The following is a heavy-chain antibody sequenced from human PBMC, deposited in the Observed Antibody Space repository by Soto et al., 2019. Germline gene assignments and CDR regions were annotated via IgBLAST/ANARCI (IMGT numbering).Heavy chain of an antibody. CDR2: ISYDGSNK. CDR1: GFTFSSYG. J-gene: IGHJ5*02. Sequence: GGSLRLSCAASGFTFSSYGIHWVRQAPGKGLEWVAVISYDGSNKYYADSVKGRFTISRDNSKNTLYLQMNSLRAEDTAVYYCAKEGDDYSNYVSWFDPWGQGTLVTVSS. D-gene: IGHD4-4*01. V-gene: IGHV3-30*18. CDR3: AKEGDDYSNYVSWFDP.